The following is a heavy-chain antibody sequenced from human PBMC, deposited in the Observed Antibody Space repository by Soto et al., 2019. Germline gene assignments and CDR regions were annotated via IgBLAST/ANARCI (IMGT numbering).Heavy chain of an antibody. CDR3: ARVGLRWYFDF. D-gene: IGHD3-16*01. Sequence: QVQLQESGPGLVKPSGTLSLTCDVSSGSMNGGHWWSWVRQPPGKGLEWVGHIHRSGATNYNPSLRSRVAISLDESKNQFSLKLNSVTAADTAVYYCARVGLRWYFDFWGRGTLVTVSS. CDR1: SGSMNGGHW. J-gene: IGHJ2*01. CDR2: IHRSGAT. V-gene: IGHV4-4*02.